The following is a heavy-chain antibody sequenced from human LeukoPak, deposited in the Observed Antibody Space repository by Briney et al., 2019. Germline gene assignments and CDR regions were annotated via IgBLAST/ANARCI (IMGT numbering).Heavy chain of an antibody. D-gene: IGHD3-3*01. J-gene: IGHJ5*02. Sequence: GASVKVSCKASGYTFTSYDINWVRQATGQGLEWMGWMNPNSGNTGYAQKFQGRVTMTRNTSISTAYMELSSLRSEDTAVYYCARGHYDFWRGYKNWFDPWGQGTLVTVSS. CDR3: ARGHYDFWRGYKNWFDP. CDR2: MNPNSGNT. CDR1: GYTFTSYD. V-gene: IGHV1-8*01.